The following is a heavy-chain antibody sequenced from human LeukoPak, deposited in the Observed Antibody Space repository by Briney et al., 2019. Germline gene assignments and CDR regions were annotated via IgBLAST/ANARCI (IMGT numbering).Heavy chain of an antibody. D-gene: IGHD2-2*01. Sequence: ASVKVSCMASGYTFTSYYMHWVRQAPGQGLEWMGIINPSGGSTSYAQKFQGRVTMTRDTSTSTVYMELSSLRSEDTAVYYCARVLGYCSSTSCYVGVYYGMDVWGKGTTVTVSS. V-gene: IGHV1-46*01. J-gene: IGHJ6*04. CDR3: ARVLGYCSSTSCYVGVYYGMDV. CDR2: INPSGGST. CDR1: GYTFTSYY.